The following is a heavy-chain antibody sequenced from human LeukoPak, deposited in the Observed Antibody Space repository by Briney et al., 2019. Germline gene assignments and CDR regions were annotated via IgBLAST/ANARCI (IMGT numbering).Heavy chain of an antibody. CDR2: IYWDDDK. CDR1: GFSLSTSGVG. V-gene: IGHV2-5*02. J-gene: IGHJ4*02. D-gene: IGHD5-18*01. Sequence: SGPTLVKPTQTLTLTCTFSGFSLSTSGVGVGWIRQPPGKALEWLALIYWDDDKRYSPSLKSRLTIIKDTSKNQVVLTMTNMDPVDTATYYCAHVDTAMVHLDYWGQGTLVTVSS. CDR3: AHVDTAMVHLDY.